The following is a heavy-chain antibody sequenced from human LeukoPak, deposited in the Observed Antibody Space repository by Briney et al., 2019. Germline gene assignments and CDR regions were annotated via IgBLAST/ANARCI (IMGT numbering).Heavy chain of an antibody. CDR1: GFTFSSYA. V-gene: IGHV3-23*01. CDR3: AKVVYYFDTTYFDD. Sequence: PGGSLRLSCAAYGFTFSSYAMSWVRQAPGKGLEWVSAISGSGGSTYYADSVKDRFTISRDNSKNTLYLQMYSLRAEDTAVYYCAKVVYYFDTTYFDDWGQGTLVTVSS. J-gene: IGHJ4*02. CDR2: ISGSGGST. D-gene: IGHD3-22*01.